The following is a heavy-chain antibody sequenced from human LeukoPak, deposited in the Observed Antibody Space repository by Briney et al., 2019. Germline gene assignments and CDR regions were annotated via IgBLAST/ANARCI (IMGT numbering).Heavy chain of an antibody. CDR2: IYPGDSDT. D-gene: IGHD3-22*01. CDR1: GYRFTNYW. Sequence: AGESLKISCKGSGYRFTNYWIGWVRQMPGKGLEWMGIIYPGDSDTRYSPSFQGQVTISADKSIGTAYLQWGSLKASDTAMYYCARRADSSAYYTYWGQGTLVTVFS. J-gene: IGHJ4*02. V-gene: IGHV5-51*01. CDR3: ARRADSSAYYTY.